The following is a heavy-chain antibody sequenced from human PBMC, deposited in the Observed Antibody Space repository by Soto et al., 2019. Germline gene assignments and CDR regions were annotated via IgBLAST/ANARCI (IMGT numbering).Heavy chain of an antibody. V-gene: IGHV3-33*01. Sequence: QVQLEESGGGVVQPGRSLRLSCEASGFTFNTYSMHWVRQPPGKGLEWLAAIWYDGTQKYYADSVKGRFIISRDNSKKTLYLEMNSLRAEDTAVYYCARDRHFRGGPDDIWGQGTMVTVSS. CDR3: ARDRHFRGGPDDI. CDR1: GFTFNTYS. CDR2: IWYDGTQK. J-gene: IGHJ3*02. D-gene: IGHD3-3*02.